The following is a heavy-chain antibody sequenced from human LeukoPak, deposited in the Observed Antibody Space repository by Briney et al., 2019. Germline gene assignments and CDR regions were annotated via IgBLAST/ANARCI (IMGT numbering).Heavy chain of an antibody. V-gene: IGHV1-2*02. CDR3: ARDKQQLVDFWFDP. CDR2: INPNSGGT. J-gene: IGHJ5*02. CDR1: GYTFTSYD. Sequence: GASVKVSCKASGYTFTSYDINWVRQATGQGLEWMGWINPNSGGTNYAQKFQGRVTMTRDTSISTAYMELSRLRSDDTAVYYCARDKQQLVDFWFDPWGQGTLVTVSS. D-gene: IGHD6-13*01.